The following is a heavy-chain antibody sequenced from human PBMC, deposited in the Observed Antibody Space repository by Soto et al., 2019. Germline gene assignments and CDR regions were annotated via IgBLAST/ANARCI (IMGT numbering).Heavy chain of an antibody. V-gene: IGHV4-30-2*01. Sequence: QLKLQESGSGLVKPSQTLSLTCVVSGGSITSVGYSWNWIRQPPGKGLEWIVYVYHTGSTFYNPSLNSRGTISVDRSKHQFSLDLISVTAADTAVYFCARVATTITYAMDVWGPGHTVIVSS. J-gene: IGHJ6*02. CDR1: GGSITSVGYS. CDR3: ARVATTITYAMDV. D-gene: IGHD4-17*01. CDR2: VYHTGST.